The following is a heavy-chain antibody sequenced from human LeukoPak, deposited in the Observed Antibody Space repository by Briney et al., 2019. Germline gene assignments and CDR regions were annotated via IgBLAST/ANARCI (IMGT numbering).Heavy chain of an antibody. J-gene: IGHJ6*04. CDR3: AKGPSTSWSLPYYYYYGMDV. CDR1: GFTFSSYA. CDR2: ISGSGGST. V-gene: IGHV3-23*01. Sequence: GGSLRLSCAASGFTFSSYAMSWFRQAPGKGLEWVSAISGSGGSTYYADSVKGRFTISRDNSKNTLYLQMNSLRAEDTAVYYCAKGPSTSWSLPYYYYYGMDVWGKGTTVTVSS. D-gene: IGHD2-2*01.